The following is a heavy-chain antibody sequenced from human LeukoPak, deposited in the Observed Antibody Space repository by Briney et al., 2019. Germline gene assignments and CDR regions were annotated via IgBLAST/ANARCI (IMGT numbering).Heavy chain of an antibody. CDR3: ARVYGSGSYRDAFDI. CDR1: GYTFTSYY. J-gene: IGHJ3*02. D-gene: IGHD3-10*01. Sequence: ASVKVSCKASGYTFTSYYMHWVRQAPGQGLEWMGIINPSGGSTSYAQKFQGRVTMTRDTSTSTVYMELSSLRSEGTAVYYCARVYGSGSYRDAFDIWGQGTMVTVSS. CDR2: INPSGGST. V-gene: IGHV1-46*01.